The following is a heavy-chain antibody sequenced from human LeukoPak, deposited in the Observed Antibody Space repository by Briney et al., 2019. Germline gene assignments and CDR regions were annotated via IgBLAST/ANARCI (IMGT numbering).Heavy chain of an antibody. Sequence: ASVKVSCKASGYTFTSHDINWVRQATGQGLEWMGWMNSNTGNTGYAQKFQGRVTITRNTSISTAYMELSSLRSEDTAVYYCARTAPHEGFDYWGQGTLVTVSS. CDR2: MNSNTGNT. V-gene: IGHV1-8*01. CDR1: GYTFTSHD. J-gene: IGHJ4*02. CDR3: ARTAPHEGFDY.